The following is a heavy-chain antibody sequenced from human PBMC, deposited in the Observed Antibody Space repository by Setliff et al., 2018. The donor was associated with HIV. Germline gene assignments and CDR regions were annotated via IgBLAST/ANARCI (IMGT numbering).Heavy chain of an antibody. CDR2: INTFSGAI. CDR3: VRDKDYGFDY. Sequence: GGSLRLSCEVSGFSVKTYSMNWVRQAPGKGLEWVSYINTFSGAIWYADSVKGRFTISSDSAKNSLYLQMSSLRVGDSAVYYCVRDKDYGFDYWGQGSLVTVSS. J-gene: IGHJ4*02. CDR1: GFSVKTYS. V-gene: IGHV3-48*01. D-gene: IGHD4-17*01.